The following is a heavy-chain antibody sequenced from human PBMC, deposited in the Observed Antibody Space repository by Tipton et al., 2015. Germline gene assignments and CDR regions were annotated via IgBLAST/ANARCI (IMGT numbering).Heavy chain of an antibody. CDR3: ARQTPLRYYDSAGYYFRGHAFDI. D-gene: IGHD3-22*01. CDR2: IYYSGGT. V-gene: IGHV4-39*01. J-gene: IGHJ3*02. Sequence: TLSLTCIVSGGSISSSSYYWGWIRQPPGKGLEWIASIYYSGGTYYSPSLKSRLTISVDTSKNHFSLKRSSVTAADTAVYFCARQTPLRYYDSAGYYFRGHAFDIWGQGTMVTVSS. CDR1: GGSISSSSYY.